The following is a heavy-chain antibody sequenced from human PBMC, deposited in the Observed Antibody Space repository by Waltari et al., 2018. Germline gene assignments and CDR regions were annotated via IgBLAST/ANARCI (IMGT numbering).Heavy chain of an antibody. CDR1: GFTVSSNY. Sequence: EVQLVETGGGLIQPGGSLRLSCAASGFTVSSNYMSWVHQAPGKGLEWVSVIYSGGSTYYADSVKGRFTISRDNSKNTLYLQMNSLRAEDTAVYYCARGNSGYDFDYWGQGTLVTVSS. D-gene: IGHD5-12*01. CDR2: IYSGGST. J-gene: IGHJ4*02. CDR3: ARGNSGYDFDY. V-gene: IGHV3-53*02.